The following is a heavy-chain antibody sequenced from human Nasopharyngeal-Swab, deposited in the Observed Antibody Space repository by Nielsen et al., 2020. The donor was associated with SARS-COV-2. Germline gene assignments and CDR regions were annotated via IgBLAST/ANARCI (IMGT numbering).Heavy chain of an antibody. Sequence: WIRQPPGKGLEWIGYIYHSGSTYYNPSLKSRVTLSVDTSKNHFSLELAYVTAADTAVYYCARELGARNLYFDSWDQATLVTVSS. V-gene: IGHV4-30-2*01. CDR2: IYHSGST. J-gene: IGHJ4*02. D-gene: IGHD3-10*01. CDR3: ARELGARNLYFDS.